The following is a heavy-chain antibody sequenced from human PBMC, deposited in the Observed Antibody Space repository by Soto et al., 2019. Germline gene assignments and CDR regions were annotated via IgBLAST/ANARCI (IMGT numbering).Heavy chain of an antibody. Sequence: SQTLSLTCAISGDSVSSNSAARNWIRQSPSRGLEWLGRTYYRSKWYNDYAISVKSRITINPDTSKNQFSLQLNSVTPEDTDVYYCARVLPKFCSSTSCYLQDYYYYGMDVWGQGTTVTVSS. CDR3: ARVLPKFCSSTSCYLQDYYYYGMDV. CDR2: TYYRSKWYN. CDR1: GDSVSSNSAA. D-gene: IGHD2-2*01. J-gene: IGHJ6*02. V-gene: IGHV6-1*01.